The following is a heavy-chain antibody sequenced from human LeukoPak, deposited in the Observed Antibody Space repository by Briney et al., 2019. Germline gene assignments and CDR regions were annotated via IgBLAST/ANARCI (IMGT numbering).Heavy chain of an antibody. CDR3: ARFVGSSWLAFDI. Sequence: SETLSLTCAVYGGSFSGYYWSWIRQPPGKGLEWIGEINHSGSTNYNPSLKSRVTISVDTSKNQFSLKLSSVTAADTAVYYCARFVGSSWLAFDIWGQGTMVTVSS. J-gene: IGHJ3*02. CDR1: GGSFSGYY. D-gene: IGHD6-13*01. CDR2: INHSGST. V-gene: IGHV4-34*01.